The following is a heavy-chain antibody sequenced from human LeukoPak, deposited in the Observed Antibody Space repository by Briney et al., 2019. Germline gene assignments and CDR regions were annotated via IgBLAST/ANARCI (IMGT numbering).Heavy chain of an antibody. J-gene: IGHJ6*03. CDR3: ARHGSYYYYMDV. V-gene: IGHV4-39*01. D-gene: IGHD3-16*01. CDR1: GGSISSSSNY. Sequence: KPSETLSLTCTVSGGSISSSSNYWGWIRQPPGKGLEWIGTIYYSGSTYYNPSLKSRVTISVDTSTLQFSLMLTSVTAADTAVYYCARHGSYYYYMDVWGKGTTVTVSS. CDR2: IYYSGST.